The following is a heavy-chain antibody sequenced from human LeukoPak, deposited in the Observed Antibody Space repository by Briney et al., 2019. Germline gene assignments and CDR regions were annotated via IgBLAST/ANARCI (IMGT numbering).Heavy chain of an antibody. J-gene: IGHJ4*02. V-gene: IGHV3-30*07. D-gene: IGHD2-21*01. Sequence: DSVKGRFTISRDNSKSTLYLQMNSLRAEDTAVYYCAREVSFVGPDYWGQGTLVTVSS. CDR3: AREVSFVGPDY.